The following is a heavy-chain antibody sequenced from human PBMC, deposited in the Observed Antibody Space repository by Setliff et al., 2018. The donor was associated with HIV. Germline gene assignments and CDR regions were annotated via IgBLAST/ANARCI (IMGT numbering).Heavy chain of an antibody. D-gene: IGHD1-1*01. V-gene: IGHV4-30-2*01. J-gene: IGHJ6*02. CDR1: GGSISSGGYS. Sequence: SETLSLTCTVSGGSISSGGYSWTWIRQPPGKGLEWIGYILHSGTSYYNPSLKSRVTISPDRSRNQFSLNLTSVTAADTAVYYCARVEKNNYYYGLDVWGQGTTVTVSS. CDR3: ARVEKNNYYYGLDV. CDR2: ILHSGTS.